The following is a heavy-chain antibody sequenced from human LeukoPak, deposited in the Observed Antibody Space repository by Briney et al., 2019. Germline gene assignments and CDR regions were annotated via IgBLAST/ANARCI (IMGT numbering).Heavy chain of an antibody. CDR3: VRGSYVGSTYDAFNI. J-gene: IGHJ3*02. Sequence: GGSLRLSCAASEFTFSNYVMYWVRKAPGKGVEGVAAISYDGSNKYHADSVKGRFTISRDNSKNILYLEMNRLRAEDTGVYYCVRGSYVGSTYDAFNIWGQGTMVIVSS. CDR1: EFTFSNYV. CDR2: ISYDGSNK. D-gene: IGHD3-16*01. V-gene: IGHV3-30-3*01.